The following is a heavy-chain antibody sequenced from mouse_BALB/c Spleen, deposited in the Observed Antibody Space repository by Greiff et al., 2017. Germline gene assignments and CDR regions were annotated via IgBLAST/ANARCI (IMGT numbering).Heavy chain of an antibody. CDR2: IWSGGST. Sequence: VKLVESGPGLVQPSQSLSITCTVSGFSLTSYGVHWVRQSPGKGLEWLGVIWSGGSTDYNAAFISRLSISKDNSKSQVFFKMNSLQANDTAIYYCARHGGLLDVWGAGTTVTVAS. CDR1: GFSLTSYG. CDR3: ARHGGLLDV. J-gene: IGHJ1*01. V-gene: IGHV2-2*02. D-gene: IGHD6-1*01.